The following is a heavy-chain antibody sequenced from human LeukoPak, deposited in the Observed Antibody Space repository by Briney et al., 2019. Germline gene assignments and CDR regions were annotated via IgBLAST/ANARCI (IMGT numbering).Heavy chain of an antibody. CDR2: ISYDGSNK. CDR1: GFTFSSYA. Sequence: GGSLRLSCAASGFTFSSYAMHWVRQAPGKGLEWVAVISYDGSNKYYADSVKGRFTISRDNSKNTLYLQMNSLRAEDTAVYYCARENNAFDIWGQGTMVTVSS. J-gene: IGHJ3*02. CDR3: ARENNAFDI. V-gene: IGHV3-30*04.